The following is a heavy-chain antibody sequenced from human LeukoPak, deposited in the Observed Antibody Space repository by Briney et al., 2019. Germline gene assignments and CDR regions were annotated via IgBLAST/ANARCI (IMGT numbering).Heavy chain of an antibody. CDR2: IKEDGSEN. V-gene: IGHV3-7*03. CDR3: ATVAPQHDY. J-gene: IGHJ4*02. CDR1: GFTFSRFW. Sequence: GGSLRLSCAASGFTFSRFWMSWVRQAPGKGLEWVATIKEDGSENYYVSSVRGRFTVSRDNAWDSLYLQMNSLRAEDTAVYYCATVAPQHDYWGQGAVVTVSS.